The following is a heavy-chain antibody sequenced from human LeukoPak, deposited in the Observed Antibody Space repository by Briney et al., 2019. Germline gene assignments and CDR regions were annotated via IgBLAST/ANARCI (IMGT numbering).Heavy chain of an antibody. Sequence: ASVTVSCKASGYTFTNYYIHWVRQAPGQGLECMGIINPSGGSTSYAQKFQGRVTMTRDMSTSTVYMELSRLRSDDTAVYYCARLGGARGSYWGQGTLVTVSS. CDR2: INPSGGST. CDR3: ARLGGARGSY. J-gene: IGHJ4*02. CDR1: GYTFTNYY. D-gene: IGHD3-16*01. V-gene: IGHV1-46*01.